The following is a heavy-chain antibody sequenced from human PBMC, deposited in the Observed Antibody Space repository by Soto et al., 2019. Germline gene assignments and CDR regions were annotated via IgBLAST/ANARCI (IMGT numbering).Heavy chain of an antibody. CDR3: ARSPGGRLDY. D-gene: IGHD1-26*01. CDR1: GGSVSSGTYY. J-gene: IGHJ4*02. CDR2: VSYSGKT. V-gene: IGHV4-61*01. Sequence: QVQLQESGPGLVKPSETLSLTCTVSGGSVSSGTYYWSWIRQPPGKGPEWIGFVSYSGKTNSSPSLKSRVTISSDTSRNQFSLKLSSVTAADTAVYYCARSPGGRLDYWGQGTLVTVSS.